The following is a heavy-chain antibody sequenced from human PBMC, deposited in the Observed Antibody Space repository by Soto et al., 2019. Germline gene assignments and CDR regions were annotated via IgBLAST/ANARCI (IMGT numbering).Heavy chain of an antibody. J-gene: IGHJ6*02. CDR3: ARGFRYCSGGSCYYYYYGMDV. CDR2: INHSGST. D-gene: IGHD2-15*01. Sequence: SETLSLTCAVYGGSFSGYYWGWIRQPPGKGLEWIGEINHSGSTNYNPSLKSRVTISVDTSKNQFSLKLSSVTAADTAVYYCARGFRYCSGGSCYYYYYGMDVWGQGTTVTVSS. CDR1: GGSFSGYY. V-gene: IGHV4-34*01.